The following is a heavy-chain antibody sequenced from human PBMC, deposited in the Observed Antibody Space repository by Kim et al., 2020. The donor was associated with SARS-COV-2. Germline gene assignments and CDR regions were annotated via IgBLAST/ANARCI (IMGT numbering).Heavy chain of an antibody. D-gene: IGHD3-10*01. Sequence: SVKVSCKASGGTFSSYAISWVRQAPGQGLEWMGGIIPIFGTANYAQKFQGRVTITADESTSTAYMELSSLRSEDTAVYYCARARQYYYGSGNQGWFDPWGQGTLVTVSS. CDR2: IIPIFGTA. J-gene: IGHJ5*02. V-gene: IGHV1-69*13. CDR3: ARARQYYYGSGNQGWFDP. CDR1: GGTFSSYA.